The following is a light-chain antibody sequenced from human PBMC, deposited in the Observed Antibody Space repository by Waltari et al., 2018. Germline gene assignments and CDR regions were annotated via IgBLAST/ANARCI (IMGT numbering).Light chain of an antibody. V-gene: IGLV2-11*01. J-gene: IGLJ3*02. Sequence: QSALTQPRSVSGSPGQSVTISCTGTSSDVGGYYYVSWFQQYPGKAPKLMIYDVSKWPSGVPDRFSGSKSGNTASLTISGLQAEDEADYHCCSYAGTYSRWVFGGGTRLTVL. CDR3: CSYAGTYSRWV. CDR2: DVS. CDR1: SSDVGGYYY.